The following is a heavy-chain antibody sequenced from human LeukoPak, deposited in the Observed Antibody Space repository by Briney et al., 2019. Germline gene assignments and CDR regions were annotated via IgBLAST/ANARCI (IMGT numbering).Heavy chain of an antibody. CDR3: ARGRLDGPTPGDY. V-gene: IGHV4-59*11. J-gene: IGHJ4*02. CDR2: IYYSGST. D-gene: IGHD5-24*01. CDR1: GGSISSHY. Sequence: SETLSLTCTVPGGSISSHYWSWIRQPPGKGLEWIGSIYYSGSTYYNPSLKSRVTISVDTSKNQFSLKLSSVTAADTAVYYCARGRLDGPTPGDYWGQGTLVTVSS.